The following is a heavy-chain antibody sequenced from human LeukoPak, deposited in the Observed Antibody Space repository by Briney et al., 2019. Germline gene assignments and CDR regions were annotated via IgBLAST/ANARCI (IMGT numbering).Heavy chain of an antibody. J-gene: IGHJ4*02. CDR1: GGSISRDY. Sequence: SETLSLTCTVSGGSISRDYWSWIRQPPGQGLEWIGYVSYSGSSNYNPPLESRVTISVETSKNQFSLKLSSVTAADTAVYYCARDPGAVADFYFDQWGQGTLVTVSS. CDR3: ARDPGAVADFYFDQ. D-gene: IGHD6-19*01. CDR2: VSYSGSS. V-gene: IGHV4-59*01.